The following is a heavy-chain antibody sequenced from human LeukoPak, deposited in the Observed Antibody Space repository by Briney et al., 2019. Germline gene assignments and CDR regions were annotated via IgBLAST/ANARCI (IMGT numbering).Heavy chain of an antibody. J-gene: IGHJ4*02. CDR3: ARAPGTAYFDY. CDR1: GGSFSGYY. V-gene: IGHV4-59*10. D-gene: IGHD1-7*01. Sequence: SETLSLTCAVYGGSFSGYYWSWIRQPAGKGLEWIGRIYTSGSTNYNPSLKSRVTMSVDTSKNQFSLKLSSVTAADTPVYYCARAPGTAYFDYWGQGTLVTVSS. CDR2: IYTSGST.